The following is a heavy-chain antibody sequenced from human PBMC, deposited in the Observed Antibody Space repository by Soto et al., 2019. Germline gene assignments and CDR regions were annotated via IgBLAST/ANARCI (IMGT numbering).Heavy chain of an antibody. J-gene: IGHJ5*02. CDR2: IYYGGST. V-gene: IGHV4-39*01. CDR1: GGSISSSSYY. Sequence: QLQLQESGPGLVQPSETLSLTCTVSGGSISSSSYYWGWIRQPPGKGLEWIGSIYYGGSTYYNPSLKSRVTIPVDAPKHQSARMLRAVTAEETTVNYWARHQAFGDYGWLAPWGQGTLVTVSS. CDR3: ARHQAFGDYGWLAP. D-gene: IGHD4-17*01.